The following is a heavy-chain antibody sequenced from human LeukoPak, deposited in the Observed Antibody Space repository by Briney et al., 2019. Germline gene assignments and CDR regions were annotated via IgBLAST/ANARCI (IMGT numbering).Heavy chain of an antibody. D-gene: IGHD6-13*01. CDR1: GFTFGSYA. J-gene: IGHJ4*02. V-gene: IGHV3-23*01. CDR3: ATKEGSTWYGFCFDY. CDR2: ISGSGGST. Sequence: GGSLRLSCAASGFTFGSYAMSWVRQAPGKGLEWVSAISGSGGSTYYADSVKGRFTISRDNSRNTLFLQMNSLRAEDTAVYYCATKEGSTWYGFCFDYWGQGTLVTVSS.